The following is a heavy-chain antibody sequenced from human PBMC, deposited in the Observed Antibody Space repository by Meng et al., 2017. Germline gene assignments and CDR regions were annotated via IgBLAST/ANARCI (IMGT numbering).Heavy chain of an antibody. CDR2: INHSGST. CDR3: ARGSMFGATVTKIDY. CDR1: GGSFSGYY. J-gene: IGHJ4*02. V-gene: IGHV4-34*01. D-gene: IGHD4-17*01. Sequence: VLQKQWGEGRLEPSETLSLTCASYGGSFSGYYWSWIRQPPGKGLEGIGEINHSGSTNYNPSLKSRVTISVDTSKNQFSLKLSSVTAADTAVYYCARGSMFGATVTKIDYWGQGTLVTVSS.